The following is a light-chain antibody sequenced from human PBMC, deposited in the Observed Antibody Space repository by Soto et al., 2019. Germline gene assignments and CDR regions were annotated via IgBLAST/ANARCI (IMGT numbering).Light chain of an antibody. CDR2: EIN. CDR3: SSYRSVGTVV. V-gene: IGLV2-8*01. CDR1: SSDVGAYDY. J-gene: IGLJ1*01. Sequence: QSALTQPPSASGSPGQSVTISCTGTSSDVGAYDYVSWYQQHPGKAPKLMIYEINKRPSGVPDRFSGSKSGNTASLTVSGLQAEDEADYYCSSYRSVGTVVFGTGTKVTVL.